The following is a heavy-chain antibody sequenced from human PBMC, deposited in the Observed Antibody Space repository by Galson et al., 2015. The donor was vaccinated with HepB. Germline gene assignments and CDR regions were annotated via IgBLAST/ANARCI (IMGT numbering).Heavy chain of an antibody. CDR1: GFTFSSYS. V-gene: IGHV3-48*01. CDR2: ISSSSSTI. Sequence: SLRLSCAASGFTFSSYSMNWVRQAPGKGLEWVSYISSSSSTIYYADSVKGRFTISRDNTKNSLYLQMNSLRAEDTAVYYCARARVLLWFGEFDAFDIWGQGTMVTVSS. CDR3: ARARVLLWFGEFDAFDI. D-gene: IGHD3-10*01. J-gene: IGHJ3*02.